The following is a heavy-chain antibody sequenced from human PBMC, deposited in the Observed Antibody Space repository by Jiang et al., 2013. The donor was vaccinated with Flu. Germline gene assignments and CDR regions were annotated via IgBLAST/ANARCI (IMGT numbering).Heavy chain of an antibody. J-gene: IGHJ4*02. V-gene: IGHV3-48*03. CDR3: ARDTDFXRFFDY. Sequence: ISRDNAKNSLYLQMNSLRAEDTAVYYCARDTDFXRFFDYWGQGTLVTVSS. D-gene: IGHD2-21*02.